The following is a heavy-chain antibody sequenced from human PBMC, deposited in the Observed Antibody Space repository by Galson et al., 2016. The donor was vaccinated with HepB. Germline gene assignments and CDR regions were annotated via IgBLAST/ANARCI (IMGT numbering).Heavy chain of an antibody. CDR3: AKTIAMHGTGWREVDS. J-gene: IGHJ4*02. CDR1: GFTFDIYG. CDR2: TSYDGLNR. V-gene: IGHV3-30*18. D-gene: IGHD4/OR15-4a*01. Sequence: SLRLSCAASGFTFDIYGLHWVRQAPGKGLAWVAVTSYDGLNRYSVDSVKGRFTISKDNSKNTLYLQMDSLRVEDTAVYYCAKTIAMHGTGWREVDSWGQGTLVTVSS.